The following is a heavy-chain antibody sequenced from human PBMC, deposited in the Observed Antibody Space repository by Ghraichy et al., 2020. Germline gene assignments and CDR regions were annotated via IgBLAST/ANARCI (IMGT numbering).Heavy chain of an antibody. D-gene: IGHD6-13*01. CDR1: GFTFSSYS. V-gene: IGHV3-21*01. Sequence: GGSLRLSCAASGFTFSSYSMNWVRQAPGKGLEWVSSISSSSSYIYYADSVKGRFTISRDNAKNSLYLQMNSLRAEDTAVYYCARVQIEYQQLANDYWGQGTLVTVSS. CDR3: ARVQIEYQQLANDY. CDR2: ISSSSSYI. J-gene: IGHJ4*02.